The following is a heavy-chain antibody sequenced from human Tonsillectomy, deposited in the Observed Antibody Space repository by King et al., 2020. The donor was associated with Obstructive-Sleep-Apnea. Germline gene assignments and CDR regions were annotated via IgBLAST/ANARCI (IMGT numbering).Heavy chain of an antibody. CDR2: IYYSGST. CDR3: ATYHYDILTGFLLGDY. J-gene: IGHJ4*02. D-gene: IGHD3-9*01. CDR1: GGSISSVGYY. Sequence: QLQESGPGLVKPSQTLSLTCTVSGGSISSVGYYWSWIRQHPGKGLEWIGYIYYSGSTYYNPSLTGRVTITVDTAKNQFSLKLSSVTAADTAVYYCATYHYDILTGFLLGDYWGQGTLVTVSS. V-gene: IGHV4-31*03.